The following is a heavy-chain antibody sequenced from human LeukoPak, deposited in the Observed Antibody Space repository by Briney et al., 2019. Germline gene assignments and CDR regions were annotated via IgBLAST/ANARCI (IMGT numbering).Heavy chain of an antibody. CDR2: INHSGST. CDR3: ARESWMSFDI. J-gene: IGHJ3*02. V-gene: IGHV4-34*01. Sequence: SETLSLTCAVYGGSFSGYYWSWIRQPPGKGLECIGEINHSGSTNYNPSLKSRVTISVDTSKNQFSLKLSSVTAADTAVYYCARESWMSFDIWGQGTMVTVSS. D-gene: IGHD2-2*03. CDR1: GGSFSGYY.